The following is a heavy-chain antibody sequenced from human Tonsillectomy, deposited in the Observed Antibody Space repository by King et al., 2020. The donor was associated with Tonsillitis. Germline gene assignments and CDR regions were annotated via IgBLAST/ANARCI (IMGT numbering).Heavy chain of an antibody. D-gene: IGHD3-22*01. Sequence: DVQLVESGAEVKKPGESLKISCKGSGYSFTSYWIGWVRQMPGKGLEWMGIIYPGDSDTRYSPSFQGQVTISADKSISTAYLQWSSLKASDTAMYYCARGEVGYYYDSSGEYYFDYWGQGTLVTVSS. CDR3: ARGEVGYYYDSSGEYYFDY. J-gene: IGHJ4*02. CDR1: GYSFTSYW. V-gene: IGHV5-51*01. CDR2: IYPGDSDT.